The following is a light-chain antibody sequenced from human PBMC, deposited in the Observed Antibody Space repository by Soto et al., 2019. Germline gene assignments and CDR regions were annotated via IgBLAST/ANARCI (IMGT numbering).Light chain of an antibody. CDR3: SSYAGSNNFV. V-gene: IGLV2-8*01. J-gene: IGLJ1*01. CDR2: EVT. Sequence: QSVLTQPPSASGSPGQSVTISCTGTSSDVGGYNYVSWYQQHPGKAPKLMIFEVTRRPSGVPDRFSGSKSGNTASLTVSGLQAEDEPDYYCSSYAGSNNFVFGSGTKVTV. CDR1: SSDVGGYNY.